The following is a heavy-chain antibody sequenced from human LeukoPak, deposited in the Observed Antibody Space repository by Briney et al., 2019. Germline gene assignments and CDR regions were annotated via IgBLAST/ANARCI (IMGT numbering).Heavy chain of an antibody. CDR2: INPNSGGT. V-gene: IGHV1-2*02. CDR3: ARVNVVVRAVTSSGRCFDY. CDR1: GYTFTGYY. Sequence: VASVKVSCKASGYTFTGYYMHWVRQAPGQGLEWMRWINPNSGGTNYAQKFQGRVTMTRDTSISTAYMELSRLRSDDTAVYYCARVNVVVRAVTSSGRCFDYWGLGTLVTVSS. J-gene: IGHJ4*02. D-gene: IGHD2-2*01.